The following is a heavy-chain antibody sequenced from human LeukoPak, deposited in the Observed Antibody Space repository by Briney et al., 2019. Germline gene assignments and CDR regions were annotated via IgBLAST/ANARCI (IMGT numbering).Heavy chain of an antibody. V-gene: IGHV3-66*02. CDR3: ARGPAATPDYGMDV. CDR1: GFTVSSNY. J-gene: IGHJ6*02. CDR2: IYSGGST. Sequence: GGSLRLSCAASGFTVSSNYMSWVRQAPGKGLEWVSVIYSGGSTYYADSVKGRFTISRDNSKNTLYLQMNSLRAEDTAVYYCARGPAATPDYGMDVWGQGTPVTVSS. D-gene: IGHD2-2*02.